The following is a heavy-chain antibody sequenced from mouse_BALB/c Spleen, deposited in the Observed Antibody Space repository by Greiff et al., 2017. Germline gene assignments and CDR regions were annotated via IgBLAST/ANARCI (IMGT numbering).Heavy chain of an antibody. CDR2: ILPGSGST. J-gene: IGHJ4*01. V-gene: IGHV1-9*01. D-gene: IGHD1-1*01. CDR3: ARSNFYYGSSYYYAMDY. Sequence: VQLQQSGAELMKPGASVKISCKATGYTFSSYWIEWVKQRPGHGLEWIGEILPGSGSTNYNEKFKGKATFTADTSSNTAYMQLSSLTSEDSAVYYCARSNFYYGSSYYYAMDYWGQGTSVTVSS. CDR1: GYTFSSYW.